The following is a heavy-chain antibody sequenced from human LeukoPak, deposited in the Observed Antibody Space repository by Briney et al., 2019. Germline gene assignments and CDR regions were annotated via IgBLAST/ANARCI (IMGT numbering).Heavy chain of an antibody. Sequence: GGSLRLSCAASGFTFSSYAMHWVRQAPGKGLEWVAVISYDGSNKYYADSVKGRFTISRDNSKNTLYLQMNSLRAEDTAVYYCARDPAGDSSGSPFDYWGQGTLVTVSS. CDR3: ARDPAGDSSGSPFDY. J-gene: IGHJ4*02. D-gene: IGHD3-22*01. V-gene: IGHV3-30*04. CDR1: GFTFSSYA. CDR2: ISYDGSNK.